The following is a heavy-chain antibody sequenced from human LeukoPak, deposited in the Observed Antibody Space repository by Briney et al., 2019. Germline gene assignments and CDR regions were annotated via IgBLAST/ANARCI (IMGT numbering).Heavy chain of an antibody. V-gene: IGHV3-23*01. J-gene: IGHJ4*02. CDR3: AKRMITFGGLRGGFDF. D-gene: IGHD3-16*01. Sequence: PGGSLRLSCAASGFTFSGYGMNWVRQAPGKGLEWVSSISGSGDSTYYSDSVKGRFTISRDNSKNTLYLQMSSLRAEDTAVYYCAKRMITFGGLRGGFDFWGQGTLVTVSS. CDR2: ISGSGDST. CDR1: GFTFSGYG.